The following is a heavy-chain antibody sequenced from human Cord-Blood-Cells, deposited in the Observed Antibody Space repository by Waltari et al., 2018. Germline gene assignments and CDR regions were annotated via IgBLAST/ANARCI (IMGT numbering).Heavy chain of an antibody. CDR2: IIPIFGTA. J-gene: IGHJ6*02. V-gene: IGHV1-69*01. CDR3: ASHYDSSGYYYYYGMDV. Sequence: QVQLVQSGAEVKKPGSSVKVSCKASGGTFSSYAISWVRPAPGTGLEWMGGIIPIFGTANYAQKFQGRVTITADESTSTAYMELSSLRSEDTAVYYCASHYDSSGYYYYYGMDVWGQGTTVTVSS. D-gene: IGHD3-22*01. CDR1: GGTFSSYA.